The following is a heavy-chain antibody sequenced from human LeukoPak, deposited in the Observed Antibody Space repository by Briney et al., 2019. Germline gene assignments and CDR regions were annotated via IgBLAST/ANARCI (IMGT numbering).Heavy chain of an antibody. CDR3: ARGPEGHCSGGSCYYYGMDV. CDR1: GGSISSYY. Sequence: SETLSLTCTVSGGSISSYYWSWIRQPPGKGLEWIGYIYYSGSTNYNPSLKSRVTISVETSKNQFSLKLSSVTAADTAVYYCARGPEGHCSGGSCYYYGMDVWGKGTTVTVSS. V-gene: IGHV4-59*01. CDR2: IYYSGST. J-gene: IGHJ6*04. D-gene: IGHD2-15*01.